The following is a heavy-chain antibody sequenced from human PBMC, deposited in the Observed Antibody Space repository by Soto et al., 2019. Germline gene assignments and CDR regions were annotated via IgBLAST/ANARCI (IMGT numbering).Heavy chain of an antibody. CDR1: GGTFSSYT. CDR3: ARSPHDSTWWFDP. V-gene: IGHV1-69*02. D-gene: IGHD1-1*01. Sequence: QVQMVQSGAEVKKPGCSVKVSCKASGGTFSSYTISWVRQAPGQGLEWMGRIIPILGIANYAQKFQGRVTITADKSTSTAYMELSSLRSEDTAVYYCARSPHDSTWWFDPWGQGTLVTVSS. J-gene: IGHJ5*02. CDR2: IIPILGIA.